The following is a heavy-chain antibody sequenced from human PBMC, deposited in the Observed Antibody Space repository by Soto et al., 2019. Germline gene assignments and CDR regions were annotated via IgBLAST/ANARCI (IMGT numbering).Heavy chain of an antibody. J-gene: IGHJ5*02. V-gene: IGHV1-58*01. CDR3: ARDMHAGFTHYFDP. CDR2: LVVGSGNT. CDR1: GFTFTSSA. D-gene: IGHD1-26*01. Sequence: ASVKVSCKTSGFTFTSSAVQWVRQARGQRLEWIGWLVVGSGNTHYAQHFQERVTLTRDMSTGTAYMELSSLRSEDTAVYYCARDMHAGFTHYFDPWGQGTLVTVSS.